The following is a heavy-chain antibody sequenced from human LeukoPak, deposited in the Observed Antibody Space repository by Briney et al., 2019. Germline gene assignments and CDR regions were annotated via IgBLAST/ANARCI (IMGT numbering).Heavy chain of an antibody. Sequence: SEILSLTCTVSGGSISNYYWSWIRQPPGKGLEWIGYIYYSGDTNYNPSLKSRVTISVDTSKNQFSLKLTSVTAADPGVYYCASSHPIGSHKVYFTPCDFWGQGALVILSS. J-gene: IGHJ4*02. CDR3: ASSHPIGSHKVYFTPCDF. D-gene: IGHD1-14*01. V-gene: IGHV4-59*01. CDR1: GGSISNYY. CDR2: IYYSGDT.